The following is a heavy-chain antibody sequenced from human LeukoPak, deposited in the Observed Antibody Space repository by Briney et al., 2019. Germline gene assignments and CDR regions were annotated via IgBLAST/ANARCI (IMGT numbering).Heavy chain of an antibody. D-gene: IGHD1-26*01. CDR1: GGSFSGYY. CDR3: ARGPRRSGSMGY. Sequence: SETLSLTCAVYGGSFSGYYWSWIRQPPGKGLEWIGEINHSGSTNYNPSLKSRVTISVDTPKNQFSLKLSSVTAADTAVYYCARGPRRSGSMGYWGQGTLVTVSS. V-gene: IGHV4-34*01. CDR2: INHSGST. J-gene: IGHJ4*02.